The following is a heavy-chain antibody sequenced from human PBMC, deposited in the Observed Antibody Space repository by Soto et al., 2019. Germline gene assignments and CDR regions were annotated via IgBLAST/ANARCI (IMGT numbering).Heavy chain of an antibody. Sequence: PSETLSLTCTVSGGSISSGDYYWSWIRQPPGKGLEWIGYIYHNGNTHYNPSLKSRVTISVDTSKNQFSLKLNFVTAADTAVYYCAREELKVPRERAGGFDPWGQGTLVTVSS. J-gene: IGHJ5*02. V-gene: IGHV4-30-4*01. CDR3: AREELKVPRERAGGFDP. D-gene: IGHD1-26*01. CDR2: IYHNGNT. CDR1: GGSISSGDYY.